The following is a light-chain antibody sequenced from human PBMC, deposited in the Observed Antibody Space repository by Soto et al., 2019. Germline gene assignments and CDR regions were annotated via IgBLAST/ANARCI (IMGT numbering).Light chain of an antibody. Sequence: QSVLTQPPSVSAAPGQKVTISCSGRSSNIGNNYVSWYQQFPETAPKLLIYDNNERPSGIPDRFSGSKSGTSATLGITGLQTGDEADYYCATWDSSLSAGVFGGGTQLTVL. CDR1: SSNIGNNY. V-gene: IGLV1-51*01. CDR2: DNN. J-gene: IGLJ3*02. CDR3: ATWDSSLSAGV.